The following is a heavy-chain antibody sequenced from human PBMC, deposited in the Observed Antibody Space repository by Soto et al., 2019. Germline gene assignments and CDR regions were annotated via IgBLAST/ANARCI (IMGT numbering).Heavy chain of an antibody. CDR2: IWYDGGNK. J-gene: IGHJ4*02. Sequence: QVQLVESGGGVVQPGRSLRLSCAASAFNFSSYVMHWVRQAPGKGLEWVAVIWYDGGNKYYANSVEGRFTISRDNSKNTLYLQMNSLRAEDTAVYYCARDGQWLPRDGLRSSYYFDYWGQGTLVTVSS. CDR3: ARDGQWLPRDGLRSSYYFDY. D-gene: IGHD6-19*01. CDR1: AFNFSSYV. V-gene: IGHV3-33*01.